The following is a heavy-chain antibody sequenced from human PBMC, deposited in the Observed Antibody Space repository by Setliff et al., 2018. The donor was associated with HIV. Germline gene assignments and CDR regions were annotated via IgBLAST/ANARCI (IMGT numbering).Heavy chain of an antibody. V-gene: IGHV3-30*02. CDR3: ARGRWLQQHYYFDY. D-gene: IGHD5-12*01. Sequence: GGSLRLSCAASGFTFSSFGMHWVRQAPGKGLEWVSFIQYDGSNKYYAESVKGRFTISRDNSKSTLYLQMNSLRAEDTAIYYGARGRWLQQHYYFDYWGQGTLVTVSS. CDR1: GFTFSSFG. J-gene: IGHJ4*02. CDR2: IQYDGSNK.